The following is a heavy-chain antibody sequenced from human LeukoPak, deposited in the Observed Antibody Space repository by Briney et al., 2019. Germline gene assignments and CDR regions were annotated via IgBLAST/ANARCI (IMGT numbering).Heavy chain of an antibody. D-gene: IGHD3-3*01. Sequence: GGSLRLSCVASGFTFSIYTMSWVRQAPGKGLEWVSSITSSSSSMYSADSVKGRFTISRDNSKNTLYLQMNSLRAEDTAVYYCARDYESLDYWGQGTLVTVSS. J-gene: IGHJ4*02. CDR1: GFTFSIYT. CDR2: ITSSSSSM. V-gene: IGHV3-21*01. CDR3: ARDYESLDY.